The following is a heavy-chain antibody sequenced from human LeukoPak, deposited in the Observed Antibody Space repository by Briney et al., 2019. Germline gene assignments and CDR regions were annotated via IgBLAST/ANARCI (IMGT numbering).Heavy chain of an antibody. CDR1: GGSISSYY. Sequence: SETLSLTCTVSGGSISSYYWSWIRQPPGKGLEWIGYIYCSGSTNYNPSLKSRVTISVDTSKNQFSLKLSSVTAADTAVYYCARDSESSSWYWRFDYWGQGTLVTVSS. D-gene: IGHD6-13*01. CDR3: ARDSESSSWYWRFDY. J-gene: IGHJ4*02. V-gene: IGHV4-59*01. CDR2: IYCSGST.